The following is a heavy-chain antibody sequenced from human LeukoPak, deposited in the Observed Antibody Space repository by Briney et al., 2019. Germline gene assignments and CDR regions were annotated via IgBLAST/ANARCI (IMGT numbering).Heavy chain of an antibody. CDR2: IYVTGT. V-gene: IGHV4-59*08. Sequence: SETLSLTCTVSGGSISTYYWSWIRQSPRKGLEWIGYIYVTGTRYNPYLQSRVTISVDRSRNQFFLKMSSVTAADTAVYYCARHIGGGIEDMDVWGKGTKVIVSS. CDR1: GGSISTYY. CDR3: ARHIGGGIEDMDV. J-gene: IGHJ6*03. D-gene: IGHD3-16*02.